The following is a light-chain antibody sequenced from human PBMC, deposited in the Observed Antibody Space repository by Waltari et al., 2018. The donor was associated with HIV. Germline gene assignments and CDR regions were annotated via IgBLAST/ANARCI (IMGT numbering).Light chain of an antibody. V-gene: IGKV2-28*01. CDR2: LGS. CDR3: MQALQTPLT. J-gene: IGKJ4*01. CDR1: QSLLHSSGYNY. Sequence: DIVMTQSPLSLPVTAGEPAAIPCSSSQSLLHSSGYNYLDWYFQKPGQSPQLLIYLGSNRASGVPDRFSGSGSGTNFTLKIRRVDTENVGIYYCMQALQTPLTFGGGTKVEI.